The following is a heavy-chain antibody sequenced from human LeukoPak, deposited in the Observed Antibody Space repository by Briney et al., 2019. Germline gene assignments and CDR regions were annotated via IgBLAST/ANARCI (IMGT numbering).Heavy chain of an antibody. Sequence: ETLSLTCAVSGGSISIRNWWSWVRQPPGKGLEWIGEIYHSGSTNYNPSLKSRVTISVDKSKNQFSLKLSSVTAADTAVYYCARTSGSSTGVAFDIWGQGTMVTVSS. D-gene: IGHD1-26*01. V-gene: IGHV4-4*02. J-gene: IGHJ3*02. CDR1: GGSISIRNW. CDR2: IYHSGST. CDR3: ARTSGSSTGVAFDI.